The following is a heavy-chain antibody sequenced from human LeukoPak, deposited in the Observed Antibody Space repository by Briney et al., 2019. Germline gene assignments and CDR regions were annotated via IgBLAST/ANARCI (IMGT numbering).Heavy chain of an antibody. Sequence: PSENLSLTCAVYGGSFSGYYWSWIRQPPGKGLEWIGEINHSGSTNYNPSLKSRVTISVDTSKNQFSLKLSSVTAADTAVYYCARGMAARFDPWGQGTLVTVSS. CDR3: ARGMAARFDP. CDR1: GGSFSGYY. D-gene: IGHD6-13*01. V-gene: IGHV4-34*01. CDR2: INHSGST. J-gene: IGHJ5*02.